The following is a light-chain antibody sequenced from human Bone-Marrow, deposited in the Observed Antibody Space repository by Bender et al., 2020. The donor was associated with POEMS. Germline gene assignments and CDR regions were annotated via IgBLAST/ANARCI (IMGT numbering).Light chain of an antibody. V-gene: IGLV1-44*01. Sequence: QSVLTQPPSASGTPGQRFTISCSGGSSNIGAHAVNWYQHLPGAAPKLLTYSSHRRPSEVPDRFSGSRSGTSASLAISGLQSEDEADYYCAVWDDSLNGWVFGGGTKLTVL. CDR2: SSH. CDR1: SSNIGAHA. CDR3: AVWDDSLNGWV. J-gene: IGLJ3*02.